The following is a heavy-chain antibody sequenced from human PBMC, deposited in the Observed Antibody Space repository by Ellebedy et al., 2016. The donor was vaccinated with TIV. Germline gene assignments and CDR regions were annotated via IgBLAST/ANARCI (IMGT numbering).Heavy chain of an antibody. CDR1: GGSISSTSYY. Sequence: SETLSLTCTVSGGSISSTSYYWGWTRQAPGQGLEWIGSIFYSGSTYYNPSLKSRATISVDTSKKHLSLKLRSVTAADTAVYFCYVGLRGIDAVDIWGQGTMVTVSS. CDR2: IFYSGST. J-gene: IGHJ3*02. V-gene: IGHV4-39*07. D-gene: IGHD4-17*01. CDR3: YVGLRGIDAVDI.